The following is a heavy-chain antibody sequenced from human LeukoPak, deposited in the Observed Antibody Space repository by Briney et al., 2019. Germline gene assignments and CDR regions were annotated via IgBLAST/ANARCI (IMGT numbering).Heavy chain of an antibody. CDR2: SYHSGST. D-gene: IGHD3-10*01. CDR1: GYSISSGHY. J-gene: IGHJ5*02. V-gene: IGHV4-38-2*02. Sequence: SETLSLTCTVSGYSISSGHYWGWIRQPPGKGLEWIGSSYHSGSTYYNPSLKSRVTISVDTSKNQFSLKLSSVTAADTAVYYCARDRVKITMVRGVIIANWFDPWGQGTLVTVSS. CDR3: ARDRVKITMVRGVIIANWFDP.